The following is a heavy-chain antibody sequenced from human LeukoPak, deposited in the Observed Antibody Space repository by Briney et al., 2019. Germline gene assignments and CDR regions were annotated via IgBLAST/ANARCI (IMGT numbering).Heavy chain of an antibody. Sequence: PGGSLRLSCAASGFTFSTYSMNWVRQAPGKGLEWISFISSNSTTIYYADSVKGRFTISRDNAKNPLFLQMNSLRAEDTAVYYCASGGRISSWGQGTLVTVSS. CDR1: GFTFSTYS. CDR3: ASGGRISS. J-gene: IGHJ4*02. D-gene: IGHD3-16*01. V-gene: IGHV3-48*04. CDR2: ISSNSTTI.